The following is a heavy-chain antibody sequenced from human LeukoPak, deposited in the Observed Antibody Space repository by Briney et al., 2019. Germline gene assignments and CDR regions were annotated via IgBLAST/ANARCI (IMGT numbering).Heavy chain of an antibody. V-gene: IGHV4-59*01. CDR1: GGSISSYY. CDR2: IYYSGST. D-gene: IGHD2-2*02. Sequence: SETLSLTCTVSGGSISSYYWSWIRQPPGKGLEGIGYIYYSGSTYYNPSLKSRVTISVDTSKNQFSLKLSSVTAADTAVYYCAREIYGAFDIWGQGTMVTVSS. CDR3: AREIYGAFDI. J-gene: IGHJ3*02.